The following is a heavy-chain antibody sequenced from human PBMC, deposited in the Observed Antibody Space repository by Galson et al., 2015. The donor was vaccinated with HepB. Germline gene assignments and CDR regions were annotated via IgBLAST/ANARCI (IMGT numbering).Heavy chain of an antibody. CDR1: GYTFTSYA. CDR2: INAGNGNT. CDR3: ARWSFSSGWDY. J-gene: IGHJ4*02. V-gene: IGHV1-3*01. Sequence: SVKVSCKASGYTFTSYAMHWVRQAPGQRLEWMGWINAGNGNTKYSQKFQGRVTITRDTSASTAYMELSSLRSEDTAVYHCARWSFSSGWDYWGQGTLVTVSS. D-gene: IGHD6-19*01.